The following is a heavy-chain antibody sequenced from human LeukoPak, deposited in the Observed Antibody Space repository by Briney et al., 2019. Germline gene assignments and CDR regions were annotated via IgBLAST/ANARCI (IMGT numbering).Heavy chain of an antibody. Sequence: GGSLRLSCAASGFTVSSNYMSWVRQAPGKGLEWVSVIYSGGSTYYADSMKGRFTISRDNSKNTLYLQMNSLRAEDTAVYYCAREASSGGYGAPFDYWGQGTLVTVSS. CDR3: AREASSGGYGAPFDY. CDR1: GFTVSSNY. CDR2: IYSGGST. V-gene: IGHV3-53*01. D-gene: IGHD5-12*01. J-gene: IGHJ4*02.